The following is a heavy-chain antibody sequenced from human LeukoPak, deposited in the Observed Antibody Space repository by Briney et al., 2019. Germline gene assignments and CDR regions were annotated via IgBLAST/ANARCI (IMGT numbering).Heavy chain of an antibody. J-gene: IGHJ4*02. CDR1: GYSFTSYW. Sequence: PGESLKISCKGSGYSFTSYWIVWVRQLPGKGLEWMGIIYPGDSDAKYGPSFQGQVTISADKSISTAYLQWSSLEASDTAMYYCARRSSIPTRLFDFWGQGTLVTVSS. CDR3: ARRSSIPTRLFDF. CDR2: IYPGDSDA. V-gene: IGHV5-51*01. D-gene: IGHD6-6*01.